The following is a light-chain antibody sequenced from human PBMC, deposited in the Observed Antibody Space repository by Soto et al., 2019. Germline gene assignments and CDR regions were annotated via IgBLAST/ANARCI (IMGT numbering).Light chain of an antibody. Sequence: EGVLTRSPGILSLSPGEGVTLSCRASQSVTSSDLAWYRQKHGQAPMLLIYGASSRATGIPDRFSGSGSGTDVTINISRLEPEDGELDECLQYGLSLMTFGQGTRLEI. CDR3: LQYGLSLMT. V-gene: IGKV3-20*01. J-gene: IGKJ5*01. CDR1: QSVTSSD. CDR2: GAS.